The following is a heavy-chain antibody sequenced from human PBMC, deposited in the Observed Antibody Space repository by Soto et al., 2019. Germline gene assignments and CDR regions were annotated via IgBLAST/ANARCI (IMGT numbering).Heavy chain of an antibody. CDR3: VRAAGYSGNYYGYYYGMDV. J-gene: IGHJ6*02. CDR1: GFTFSSYG. CDR2: VWYDGGNK. Sequence: QVQLVESGGGVVQPGRSLRLSCAASGFTFSSYGMHWVRQAPGKGLEWVARVWYDGGNKYYADSVKGRFTISRDNSKNTLYLQMNSLSAEDTAVYYCVRAAGYSGNYYGYYYGMDVWGQGTTVTVSS. V-gene: IGHV3-33*01. D-gene: IGHD5-12*01.